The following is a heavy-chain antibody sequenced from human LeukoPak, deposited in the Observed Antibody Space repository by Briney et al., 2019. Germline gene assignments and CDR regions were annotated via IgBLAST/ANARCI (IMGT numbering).Heavy chain of an antibody. J-gene: IGHJ4*02. D-gene: IGHD3-3*01. CDR1: GGSISSSNYY. Sequence: PSETLSLTCTVSGGSISSSNYYWGWIRQPPGKGLEWIGSIYYSGSTYYNPSLKSRVTISVDTSKNQFSLKLSSVTAADTAVYYCARGLYYDFYDYWGQGTLVTVSS. CDR3: ARGLYYDFYDY. CDR2: IYYSGST. V-gene: IGHV4-39*07.